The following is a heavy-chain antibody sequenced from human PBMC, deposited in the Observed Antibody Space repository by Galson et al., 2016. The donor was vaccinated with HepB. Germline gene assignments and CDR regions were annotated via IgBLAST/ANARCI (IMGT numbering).Heavy chain of an antibody. Sequence: SVKVSCKASGYTFNNYVVHWVRQAPGHGLEWMGWINTGNGYTEYSQKFQGRVTITRDTSASTAYMELSSLRSEDTAVYYCARAGRPAVLATPGDDAFDFWGQGTMVTVSS. J-gene: IGHJ3*01. D-gene: IGHD6-13*01. CDR3: ARAGRPAVLATPGDDAFDF. V-gene: IGHV1-3*04. CDR2: INTGNGYT. CDR1: GYTFNNYV.